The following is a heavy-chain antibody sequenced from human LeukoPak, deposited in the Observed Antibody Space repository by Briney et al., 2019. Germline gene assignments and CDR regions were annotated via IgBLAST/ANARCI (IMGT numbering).Heavy chain of an antibody. CDR1: GFTFSSYN. V-gene: IGHV3-64D*09. D-gene: IGHD3-9*01. CDR3: VRDISTGYDTLDF. J-gene: IGHJ4*02. CDR2: LSANGGRT. Sequence: GGSLRLSCAASGFTFSSYNMNWVRQAPGRGLDYVSALSANGGRTYYADSVKGRFTISRDNSKNTLFLQMSSLRAEDTAVYYCVRDISTGYDTLDFWGQGTLVTVSS.